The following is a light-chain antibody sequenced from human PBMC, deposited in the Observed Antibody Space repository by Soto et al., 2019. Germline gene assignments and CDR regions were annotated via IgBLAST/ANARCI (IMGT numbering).Light chain of an antibody. CDR1: QTISSW. CDR2: KAS. J-gene: IGKJ1*01. Sequence: DIQMPQSPSTLSASVGDRVPITCRASQTISSWLAWYQQKQGKAPRLLIYKASTLKSGVPSRFSGSGSGTEFTLTIISLQPDDVATYYCQHYDSYSEAFGQGTKVELK. V-gene: IGKV1-5*03. CDR3: QHYDSYSEA.